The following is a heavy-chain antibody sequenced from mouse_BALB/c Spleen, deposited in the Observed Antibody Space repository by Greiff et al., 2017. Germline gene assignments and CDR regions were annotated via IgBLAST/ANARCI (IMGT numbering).Heavy chain of an antibody. D-gene: IGHD2-1*01. CDR3: TRWVERNLYGNYGYFDV. V-gene: IGHV1S127*01. Sequence: QVQLQQPGAELVKPGASVKMSCKASGYTFTSYWMHWVKQRPGQGLEWIGVIDPSDSYTSYNQKFKGKATLTVDTSSSTAYMQLSSLTSEDSAVYYCTRWVERNLYGNYGYFDVWGAGTTVTVSS. CDR2: IDPSDSYT. J-gene: IGHJ1*01. CDR1: GYTFTSYW.